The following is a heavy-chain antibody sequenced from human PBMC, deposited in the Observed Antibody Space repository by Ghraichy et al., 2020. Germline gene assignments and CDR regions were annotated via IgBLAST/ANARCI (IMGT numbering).Heavy chain of an antibody. J-gene: IGHJ4*02. CDR3: ARVIGTVEVAGTGKYYFDY. V-gene: IGHV4-39*01. CDR2: IHHSGSP. D-gene: IGHD6-19*01. CDR1: GGSVSSSNYY. Sequence: SETLSLTCTVSGGSVSSSNYYWGWIRQPPGKGLEWIANIHHSGSPYYNPSIKSRVTISIDTSKNQFSLNVTSVTAADTAVYYCARVIGTVEVAGTGKYYFDYWGQGTLGTVSS.